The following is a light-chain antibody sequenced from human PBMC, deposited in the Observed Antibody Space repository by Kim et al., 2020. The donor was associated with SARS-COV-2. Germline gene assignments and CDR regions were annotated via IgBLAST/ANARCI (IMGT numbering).Light chain of an antibody. CDR3: GTWDSSLRDVV. Sequence: QPVLTQPPSVSAAPGQKVTISCSGSSSNIGNNYVSWYQQLPGTAPKLLIYDNNKRPSGIPDRFSGSKSGTSATLGITGLQTGDEADYYCGTWDSSLRDVVFGGGTQLTVL. CDR2: DNN. J-gene: IGLJ2*01. CDR1: SSNIGNNY. V-gene: IGLV1-51*01.